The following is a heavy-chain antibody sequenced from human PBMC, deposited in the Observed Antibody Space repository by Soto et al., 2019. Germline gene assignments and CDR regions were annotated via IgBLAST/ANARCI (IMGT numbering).Heavy chain of an antibody. D-gene: IGHD3-9*01. V-gene: IGHV4-59*01. CDR2: IYYSGST. J-gene: IGHJ4*02. Sequence: SETLSLTCTVSGGSISSYYWSWIRQPPGKGLEWIGYIYYSGSTNYNPSLKSRVTISVDTSKNQFSLKLSSVTAADTAVYYCARADKEVLRYFDWLSGVYFDYWGQGTLVTVSS. CDR1: GGSISSYY. CDR3: ARADKEVLRYFDWLSGVYFDY.